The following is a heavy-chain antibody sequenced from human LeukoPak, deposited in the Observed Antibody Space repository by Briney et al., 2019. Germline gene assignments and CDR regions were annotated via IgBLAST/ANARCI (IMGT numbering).Heavy chain of an antibody. V-gene: IGHV3-23*01. CDR2: ITGSGRGDST. D-gene: IGHD3-10*01. CDR1: GFTFSSSA. Sequence: GGSLRLSCAASGFTFSSSAMSWVRRAPGKGLEWVSSITGSGRGDSTNYADSVKGRFTISRDNSKNTAYLQMDSLKTEDTAVYYCTGNYYGSGSYADFDYWGQGTLVTVSS. CDR3: TGNYYGSGSYADFDY. J-gene: IGHJ4*02.